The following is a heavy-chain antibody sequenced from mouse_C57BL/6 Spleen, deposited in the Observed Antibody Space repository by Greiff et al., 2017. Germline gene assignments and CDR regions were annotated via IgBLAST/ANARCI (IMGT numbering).Heavy chain of an antibody. CDR3: TRGGVIW. V-gene: IGHV1-15*01. Sequence: QVQLKESGAELVRPGASVTLSCKASGYTFTDYEMHWVKQTPVHGLDWIGALDPETGGTAYNQKFKGKAILTADKSTSTAYMELRSLTSEDSAVYYCTRGGVIWWGQGTTLTVSS. D-gene: IGHD2-13*01. J-gene: IGHJ2*01. CDR2: LDPETGGT. CDR1: GYTFTDYE.